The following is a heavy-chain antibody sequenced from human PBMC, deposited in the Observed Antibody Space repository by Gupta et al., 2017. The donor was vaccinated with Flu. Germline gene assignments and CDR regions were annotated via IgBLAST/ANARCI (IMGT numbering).Heavy chain of an antibody. CDR3: ARGAIYCSNGVCSWGYYFEN. V-gene: IGHV1-3*01. CDR2: INAADGNT. Sequence: QVHLVQSGAEVKKPGASVKVSCKAPEDNFSRYAIYWMRQAPGQRLEWMGRINAADGNTKYSQKFQGRVTITRNTSANTAYMELNSLKSEDTAVYYCARGAIYCSNGVCSWGYYFENWGQGTLVTVSS. J-gene: IGHJ4*02. CDR1: EDNFSRYA. D-gene: IGHD2-8*01.